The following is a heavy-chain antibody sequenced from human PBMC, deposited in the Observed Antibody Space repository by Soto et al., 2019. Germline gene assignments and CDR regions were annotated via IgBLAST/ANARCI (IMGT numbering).Heavy chain of an antibody. CDR3: ARRRSSGWNKSDFDY. CDR2: IYWDDDK. V-gene: IGHV2-5*02. D-gene: IGHD6-19*01. Sequence: QITLKESGPTLVKPTQTLTLTCTFSGSSLSSSGVGVGWIRQPPGKALEWIALIYWDDDKRYSPSLKSRVTITKDTSRNHVVLTMTNMDPVDTATYDCARRRSSGWNKSDFDYWGQGTLVIVSS. J-gene: IGHJ4*02. CDR1: GSSLSSSGVG.